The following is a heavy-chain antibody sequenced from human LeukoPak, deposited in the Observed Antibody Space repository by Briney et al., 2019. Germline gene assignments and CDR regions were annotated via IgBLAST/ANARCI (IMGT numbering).Heavy chain of an antibody. V-gene: IGHV4-34*01. CDR2: INHSGST. CDR1: GGSFSGYY. J-gene: IGHJ5*02. D-gene: IGHD6-13*01. Sequence: SETLYLTCAVYGGSFSGYYWSWIRQPPGKGLEWIGEINHSGSTNYNPSLKSRVTISVDTSKNQFSLKLSSVTAADTAVYYCARYSSSWPTRYNWFDPWGQGTLVTVSS. CDR3: ARYSSSWPTRYNWFDP.